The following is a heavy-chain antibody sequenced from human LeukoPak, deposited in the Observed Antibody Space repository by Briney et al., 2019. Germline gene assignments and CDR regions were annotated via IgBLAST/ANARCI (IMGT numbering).Heavy chain of an antibody. CDR3: ARDRGGEYSSSWYYFDY. Sequence: GGSLRLSCAASGFTVSSNYMSWVRQAPGKGLEWVSVIYSGGSTYYADSVKGRFTISRDNSKNTLYLQMNSLRAEDTAVYYCARDRGGEYSSSWYYFDYWGQGTLVTVSS. CDR2: IYSGGST. J-gene: IGHJ4*02. V-gene: IGHV3-66*01. D-gene: IGHD6-13*01. CDR1: GFTVSSNY.